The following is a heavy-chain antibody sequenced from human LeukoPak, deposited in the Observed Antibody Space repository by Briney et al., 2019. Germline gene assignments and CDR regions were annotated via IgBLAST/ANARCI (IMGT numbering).Heavy chain of an antibody. V-gene: IGHV3-30*04. Sequence: PGGSLRLSCAASGFTFSSYAMHWVRQAPGKGLEWVAVISYDGSNKYYAYSVKGRFIISRENSKNTLYLQMNSLRAEDTAVYYCARATGSDIGVVLDHWGQGTLVTVSS. CDR2: ISYDGSNK. J-gene: IGHJ4*02. D-gene: IGHD2-2*01. CDR1: GFTFSSYA. CDR3: ARATGSDIGVVLDH.